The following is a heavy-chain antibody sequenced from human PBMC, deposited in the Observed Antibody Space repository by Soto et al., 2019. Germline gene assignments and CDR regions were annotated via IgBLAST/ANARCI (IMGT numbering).Heavy chain of an antibody. J-gene: IGHJ6*02. V-gene: IGHV1-69*13. D-gene: IGHD3-22*01. CDR2: IIPIFGTA. Sequence: SVKVSCKASGCTFSSYAISWVRQAPGQVLEWMGGIIPIFGTANYAQKLQGRVTITADESTTTAYMELSSLRSEDTAVYYCARDLKRYYDSSGYGYYYYGMDVWGQGTTVTVSS. CDR1: GCTFSSYA. CDR3: ARDLKRYYDSSGYGYYYYGMDV.